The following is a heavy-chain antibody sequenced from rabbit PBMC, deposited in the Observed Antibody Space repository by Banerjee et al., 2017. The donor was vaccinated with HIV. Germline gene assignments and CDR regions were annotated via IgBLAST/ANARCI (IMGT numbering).Heavy chain of an antibody. CDR2: IYAGDGST. Sequence: GGGLVQPEGSLTLTCTASGLSFSNGYVMCWVRQAPGKGPEWIACIYAGDGSTDYASWVNGRFTISRSTSLNTVDLKMTSLTVADTATYFCGRDRDGDAGYGSLALWGPGTLVTVS. CDR1: GLSFSNGYV. D-gene: IGHD6-1*01. V-gene: IGHV1S47*01. CDR3: GRDRDGDAGYGSLAL. J-gene: IGHJ4*01.